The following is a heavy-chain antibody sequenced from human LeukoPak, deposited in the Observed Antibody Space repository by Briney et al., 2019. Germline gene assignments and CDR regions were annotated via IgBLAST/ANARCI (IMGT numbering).Heavy chain of an antibody. CDR3: AVGDYYGSGSWAPDY. CDR1: GFTFSSYG. Sequence: PGGSLRLSCAASGFTFSSYGMSWVRQAPGKGLEWVSAISGSGGSTYYADSVKGRFTISRDNSKNTLYLQMNSLRAEDTAVYYCAVGDYYGSGSWAPDYWGQGTLVTVSS. J-gene: IGHJ4*02. CDR2: ISGSGGST. V-gene: IGHV3-23*01. D-gene: IGHD3-10*01.